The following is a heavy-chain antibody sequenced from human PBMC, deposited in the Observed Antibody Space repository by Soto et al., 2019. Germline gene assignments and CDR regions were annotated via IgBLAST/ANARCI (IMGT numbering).Heavy chain of an antibody. D-gene: IGHD5-12*01. CDR3: ARDESATDAFDI. CDR1: GGSISSGGYY. V-gene: IGHV4-31*03. J-gene: IGHJ3*02. Sequence: QVQLQESGPGLVKPSQTLCLTCTVSGGSISSGGYYWSWIRQNPGKGLEWIGYIYYSGTTNYNPSLKSRLTISVDTSKNQFSLKLNSMTAADTAVYYCARDESATDAFDIWGQGTMVTVSS. CDR2: IYYSGTT.